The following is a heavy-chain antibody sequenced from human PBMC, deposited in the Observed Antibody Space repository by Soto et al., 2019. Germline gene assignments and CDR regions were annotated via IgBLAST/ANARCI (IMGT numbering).Heavy chain of an antibody. CDR2: ISSSSSYI. Sequence: GGSLRRSCAASGFTCSSYSMNWVRQAPGKGLEWVSSISSSSSYIYYADSVKGRFTISRDNAKNSLYLQMNSLRAEDTAVYYCARDGRLLPLEYWGEGTLVNVSS. J-gene: IGHJ4*02. CDR1: GFTCSSYS. CDR3: ARDGRLLPLEY. V-gene: IGHV3-21*01. D-gene: IGHD6-25*01.